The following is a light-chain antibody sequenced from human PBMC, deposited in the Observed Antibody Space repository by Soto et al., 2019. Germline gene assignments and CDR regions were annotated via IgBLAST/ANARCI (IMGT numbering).Light chain of an antibody. Sequence: DIQMTQSPSTLSASVGDRVTITCRASQSISSWLAWYQQKPGKAPKLLIYKASSLDSGVPSRFSGSGSGTEFTLTISSLQPDDFATYYCQQYNSYPLTFGGGTKV. V-gene: IGKV1-5*03. CDR1: QSISSW. CDR2: KAS. J-gene: IGKJ4*01. CDR3: QQYNSYPLT.